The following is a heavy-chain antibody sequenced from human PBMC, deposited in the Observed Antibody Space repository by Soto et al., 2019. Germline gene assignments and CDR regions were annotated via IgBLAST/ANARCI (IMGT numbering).Heavy chain of an antibody. CDR2: IIPILGIA. D-gene: IGHD3-10*01. Sequence: SVKVSCKASGGTFSSYTISWVRQAPGQGLEWMGRIIPILGIANYTQKFQGRVTITADKSTSTAYMELSSLRSEDTAVYYCARDTINMVRGVITPYYYYGMDVWG. CDR3: ARDTINMVRGVITPYYYYGMDV. V-gene: IGHV1-69*04. CDR1: GGTFSSYT. J-gene: IGHJ6*02.